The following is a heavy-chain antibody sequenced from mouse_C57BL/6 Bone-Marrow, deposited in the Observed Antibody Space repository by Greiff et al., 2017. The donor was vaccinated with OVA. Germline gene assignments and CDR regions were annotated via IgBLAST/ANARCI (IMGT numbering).Heavy chain of an antibody. D-gene: IGHD1-1*01. CDR1: GFSLTSYG. CDR3: AKRGSTVVARGWYFDV. CDR2: IWGGGST. Sequence: VQGVESGPGLVAPSQSLSITCTVSGFSLTSYGVDWVRQPPGKGLEWLGVIWGGGSTNYNSALMSRLSISKDNSNSQVFLKMNSLQTDDTAMYYCAKRGSTVVARGWYFDVWGTGTTVTVSS. V-gene: IGHV2-9*01. J-gene: IGHJ1*03.